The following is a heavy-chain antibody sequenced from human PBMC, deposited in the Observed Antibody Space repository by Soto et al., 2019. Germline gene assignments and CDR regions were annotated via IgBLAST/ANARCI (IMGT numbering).Heavy chain of an antibody. Sequence: GGSLRLSCAASGFTFSDHYMDWVRQAPGKGLEWVGRTRNKANSYTTEYAASVKGRFTISRDDSKNSLYLQMNSLKTEDTAVYYCARASLYSSTGIYYYYGMDVWGQGTTVTVSS. D-gene: IGHD2-2*01. J-gene: IGHJ6*02. CDR1: GFTFSDHY. V-gene: IGHV3-72*01. CDR2: TRNKANSYTT. CDR3: ARASLYSSTGIYYYYGMDV.